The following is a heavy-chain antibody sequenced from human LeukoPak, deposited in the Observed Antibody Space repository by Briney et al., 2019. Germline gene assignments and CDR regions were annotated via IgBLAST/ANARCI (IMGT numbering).Heavy chain of an antibody. Sequence: PSETLSLTCTVSGGSISSYYWSWIRQPPGKGLEWIGYIYYSGSTNYNPSLKSRVTISVDTSKNQFSLKLSSVTAADTAVYYCAGSPALRPQYYNWFDPWGQGTLVTVSS. CDR1: GGSISSYY. V-gene: IGHV4-59*01. J-gene: IGHJ5*02. CDR3: AGSPALRPQYYNWFDP. CDR2: IYYSGST. D-gene: IGHD3-10*01.